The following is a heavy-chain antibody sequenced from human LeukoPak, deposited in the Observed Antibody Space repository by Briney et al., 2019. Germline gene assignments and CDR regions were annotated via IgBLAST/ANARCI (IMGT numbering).Heavy chain of an antibody. D-gene: IGHD4-17*01. CDR1: GFTFSRYT. CDR2: ISLDRVTT. Sequence: GRSLTLSCVASGFTFSRYTMHWVRQTPGKGLEWVAVISLDRVTTFYADSVRGRFTISRDNAKNTVYLQMNSLRVEDTAVYYCARGALYQYYLDYWGWGQGTLVTVSS. CDR3: ARGALYQYYLDYWG. V-gene: IGHV3-30-3*01. J-gene: IGHJ4*02.